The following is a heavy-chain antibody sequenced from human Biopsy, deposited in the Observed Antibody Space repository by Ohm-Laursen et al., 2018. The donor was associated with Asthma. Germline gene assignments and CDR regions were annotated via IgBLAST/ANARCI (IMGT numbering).Heavy chain of an antibody. Sequence: SAKVSCKISGYSLTDLSMHWVRQAPGQGLEWMGGHDHEEGGTVNARRFQGRVTMTEDTSTDTAYMELSRLSSDDTAVYYCASEFPKDYVRYNFEFWGQGTLVTVSS. V-gene: IGHV1-24*01. CDR2: HDHEEGGT. J-gene: IGHJ4*02. D-gene: IGHD4-17*01. CDR3: ASEFPKDYVRYNFEF. CDR1: GYSLTDLS.